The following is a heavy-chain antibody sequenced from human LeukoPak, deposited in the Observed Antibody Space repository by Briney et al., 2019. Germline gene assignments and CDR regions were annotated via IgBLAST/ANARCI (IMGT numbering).Heavy chain of an antibody. J-gene: IGHJ4*02. V-gene: IGHV4-59*12. Sequence: PSETLSLTCTVSGGSISSYYWSWIRQPPGKGLEWIGYIYYSGSTNYNPSLKSRVTISVDTSKNQFSLKLSSVTAADTAVYYCARGRRDSSGYYRTGDYWGQGTLVTVSS. CDR1: GGSISSYY. CDR3: ARGRRDSSGYYRTGDY. CDR2: IYYSGST. D-gene: IGHD3-22*01.